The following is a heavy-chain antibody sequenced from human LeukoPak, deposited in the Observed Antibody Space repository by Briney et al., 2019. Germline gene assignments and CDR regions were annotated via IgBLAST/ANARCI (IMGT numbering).Heavy chain of an antibody. CDR1: GYTFICCG. Sequence: ASVKASCKTSGYTFICCGITWVRQAPGQGLEWMGWISADTGNTDYARNLQGRVSMTTDRSTSTAYMELRSLRSDDTAVYYCARRSQNGYNSPIDYWGQGTLVTVSS. CDR2: ISADTGNT. J-gene: IGHJ4*02. CDR3: ARRSQNGYNSPIDY. V-gene: IGHV1-18*01. D-gene: IGHD5-24*01.